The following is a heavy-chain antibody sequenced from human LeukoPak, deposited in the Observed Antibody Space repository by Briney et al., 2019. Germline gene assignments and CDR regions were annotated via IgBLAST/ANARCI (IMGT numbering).Heavy chain of an antibody. CDR3: ARDSARSIAADWGFDP. CDR2: IYYSGST. V-gene: IGHV4-31*03. J-gene: IGHJ5*02. D-gene: IGHD6-6*01. Sequence: SQTLSLTCTVSGGSISSGGYYWSWIRQHPGKGLEWIGYIYYSGSTYYNPSLKSRVTISVDTSKNQFSLKLSSVTAADTAVYYCARDSARSIAADWGFDPWGRGTLVTVSS. CDR1: GGSISSGGYY.